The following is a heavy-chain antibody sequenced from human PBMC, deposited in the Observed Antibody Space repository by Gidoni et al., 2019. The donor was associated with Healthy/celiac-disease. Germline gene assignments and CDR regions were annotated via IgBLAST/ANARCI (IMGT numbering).Heavy chain of an antibody. CDR2: ISGSGVST. J-gene: IGHJ5*02. CDR3: AKEDCSSTSPCWFDP. CDR1: GFTFRSDA. D-gene: IGHD2-2*01. V-gene: IGHV3-23*01. Sequence: EGPLLESGGGVVQPGGSLRLSCAASGFTFRSDAMWCVRQAPGKGLEWVSAISGSGVSTYYADSVKGRFTISRDNSKNTLYLPNNSLRAEDTAVYYCAKEDCSSTSPCWFDPWGQGTLVTVSS.